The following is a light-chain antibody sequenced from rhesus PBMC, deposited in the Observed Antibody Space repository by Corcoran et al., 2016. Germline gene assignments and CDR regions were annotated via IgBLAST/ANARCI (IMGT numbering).Light chain of an antibody. V-gene: IGKV3-24*04. CDR1: QSVSRY. CDR3: LQSSNWPRT. Sequence: EIVMTQSPATLALSPGERATLSCRASQSVSRYLTWYQQKPGQAPRLHMYGASGRTTGNPDRSSGSGAGTEFTLTISSLGPEYVGLYFCLQSSNWPRTFGQGTKVEIK. CDR2: GAS. J-gene: IGKJ1*01.